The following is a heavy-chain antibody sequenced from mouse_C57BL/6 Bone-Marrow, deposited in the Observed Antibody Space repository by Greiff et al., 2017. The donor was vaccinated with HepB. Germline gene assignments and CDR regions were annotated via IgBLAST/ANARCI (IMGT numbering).Heavy chain of an antibody. CDR1: GFTFTDYY. D-gene: IGHD1-1*01. Sequence: EVQRVESGGGLVQPGGSLSLSCAASGFTFTDYYMSWVRQPPGKALEWLGFIRNKANGYTTEYSASVKGRFTISRDNSQSILYLQMNALRAEDSATYYCARYGDYSFAYWGQGTLVTVSA. J-gene: IGHJ3*01. CDR2: IRNKANGYTT. CDR3: ARYGDYSFAY. V-gene: IGHV7-3*01.